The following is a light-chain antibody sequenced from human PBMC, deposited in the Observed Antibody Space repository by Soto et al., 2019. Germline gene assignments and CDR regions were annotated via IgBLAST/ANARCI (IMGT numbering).Light chain of an antibody. CDR3: AAWDDILNGYV. J-gene: IGLJ7*01. V-gene: IGLV1-44*01. Sequence: QPVLTHPPSASGTPGQRVTISCSGSSSNIESNTVTWYQQLPGTAPKLVIYSNYDRPSGVPDRFSGSTSGTSASLVIRGLQSEDEADYYCAAWDDILNGYVFGGGTQLTVL. CDR2: SNY. CDR1: SSNIESNT.